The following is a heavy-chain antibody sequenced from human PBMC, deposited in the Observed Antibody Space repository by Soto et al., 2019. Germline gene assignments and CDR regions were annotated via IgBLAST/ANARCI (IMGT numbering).Heavy chain of an antibody. CDR3: ARGITIFGVVIFYYYYGMDV. CDR1: GYTFTSYG. D-gene: IGHD3-3*01. J-gene: IGHJ6*02. Sequence: ASVKVSCKASGYTFTSYGISWVRQAPGQGLEWMGWISAYNGNTNYAQKLQGRVTMTTDTSTSTAYMELRSLRSDDTAVYYCARGITIFGVVIFYYYYGMDVWGQGTTVTVSS. CDR2: ISAYNGNT. V-gene: IGHV1-18*01.